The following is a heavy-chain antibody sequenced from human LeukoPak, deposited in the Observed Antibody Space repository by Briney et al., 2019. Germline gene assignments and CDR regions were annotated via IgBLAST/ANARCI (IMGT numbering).Heavy chain of an antibody. CDR3: ARDATPHYYDSRPGAFDI. CDR2: IYYSGST. V-gene: IGHV4-30-4*01. J-gene: IGHJ3*02. D-gene: IGHD3-22*01. Sequence: SQTLSLTCTVSGGSISSGDYYWSWLRQPPGKGLEWIGYIYYSGSTYYNPSLKSRVTISVDTSKNQFSLKLSSVTAADTAVYYCARDATPHYYDSRPGAFDIWGQGTMVTVSS. CDR1: GGSISSGDYY.